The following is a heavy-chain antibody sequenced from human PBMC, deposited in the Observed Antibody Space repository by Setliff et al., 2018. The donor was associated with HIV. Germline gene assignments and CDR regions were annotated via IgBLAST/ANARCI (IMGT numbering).Heavy chain of an antibody. D-gene: IGHD1-26*01. CDR1: GFSFNTYS. CDR3: VRDQLRWPERWDFDL. J-gene: IGHJ4*02. Sequence: PGGSLRLSCAASGFSFNTYSMSWVRQAPGKGLEWVSSISGSGEATYYADSVRGRFTVSRDNSKNTVYLQMHNLRVEDTALYYCVRDQLRWPERWDFDLWGQGTLVTVS. V-gene: IGHV3-23*01. CDR2: ISGSGEAT.